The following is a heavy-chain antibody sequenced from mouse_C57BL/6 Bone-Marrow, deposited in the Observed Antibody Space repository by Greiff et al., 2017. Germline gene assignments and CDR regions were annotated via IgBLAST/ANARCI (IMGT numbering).Heavy chain of an antibody. J-gene: IGHJ2*01. CDR1: GYTFTSYW. Sequence: VQLQQSGAELVKPGASVKMSCKASGYTFTSYWITWVKQRPGQGLEWIGDIYPGSGSTNYNEKFKSKATLTVDTSSSPAYMQLSSLTSEDSAVYYGARGGGYYVRYFDYWGQGTTLTVSS. D-gene: IGHD2-3*01. CDR3: ARGGGYYVRYFDY. V-gene: IGHV1-55*01. CDR2: IYPGSGST.